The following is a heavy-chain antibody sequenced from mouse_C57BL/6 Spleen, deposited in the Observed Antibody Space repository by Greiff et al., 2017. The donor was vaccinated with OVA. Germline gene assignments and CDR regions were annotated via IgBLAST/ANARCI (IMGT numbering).Heavy chain of an antibody. CDR2: INSGSSSI. J-gene: IGHJ3*01. CDR3: TRGAWFAY. CDR1: GFTFSDYG. Sequence: EVMLVESGGGLVKPGGSLKLSCAASGFTFSDYGMHWVRQAPEKGLEWVAYINSGSSSIYYADTVKGRFTISRDNAKNTLFLQMTSLRSEDTAMYYCTRGAWFAYWGQGTLVTVSA. V-gene: IGHV5-17*01.